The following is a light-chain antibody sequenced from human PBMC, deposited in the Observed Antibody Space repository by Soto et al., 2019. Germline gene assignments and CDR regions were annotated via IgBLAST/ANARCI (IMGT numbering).Light chain of an antibody. CDR2: GAS. V-gene: IGKV3-15*01. CDR3: QQYRNWPRT. J-gene: IGKJ1*01. CDR1: RSVDIN. Sequence: IVLTQSPATLSLSPWERVTLSCRASRSVDINLAWYQQKPGQAPRLLIYGASTRATDMPGRFSGRGSGTEFTLTISSLQSEDYAVYYCQQYRNWPRTFGQGTKVDIK.